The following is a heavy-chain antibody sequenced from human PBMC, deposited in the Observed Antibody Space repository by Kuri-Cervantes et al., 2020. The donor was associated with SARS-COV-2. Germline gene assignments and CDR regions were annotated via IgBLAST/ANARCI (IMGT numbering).Heavy chain of an antibody. V-gene: IGHV1-18*01. Sequence: ASVKVSCKASGYTFTRYVISWVRQAPGQGLEWVGWISAYNGNTNYAQKLQGRVTMTTDTSTSTAYMELRSLRSDDTAVYYCARDRGSSVWSWVYYYYGMEVWGQGTTVTVSS. CDR1: GYTFTRYV. J-gene: IGHJ6*02. CDR3: ARDRGSSVWSWVYYYYGMEV. D-gene: IGHD6-19*01. CDR2: ISAYNGNT.